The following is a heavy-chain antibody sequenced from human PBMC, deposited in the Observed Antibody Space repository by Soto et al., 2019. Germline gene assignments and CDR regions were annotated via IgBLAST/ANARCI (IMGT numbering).Heavy chain of an antibody. V-gene: IGHV3-30*04. CDR3: AGISGSSDY. J-gene: IGHJ4*02. CDR2: ISYDEIDK. CDR1: GFTFSNYT. Sequence: PGGSLRLSCAASGFTFSNYTMHWVRQAPGKGLEWVALISYDEIDKYFADAVKGRFTISRDNSKNTLYLQMDSLRAEDTAVYYCAGISGSSDYWGRGTLVTVSS. D-gene: IGHD3-10*01.